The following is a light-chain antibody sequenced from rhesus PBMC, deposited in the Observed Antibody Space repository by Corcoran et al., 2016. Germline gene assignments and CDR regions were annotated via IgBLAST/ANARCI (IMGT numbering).Light chain of an antibody. CDR3: LQHNSYPPT. CDR2: YAS. Sequence: DIQMTQSPSSLSASVGDTVTITCRASQGISSYLNWFQQKPGKAPKPLIYYASSLESGVPSRFSVSGSGTEFTLTISSLQPEEFAAYYCLQHNSYPPTFGQGTKVEIK. CDR1: QGISSY. V-gene: IGKV1-28*01. J-gene: IGKJ1*01.